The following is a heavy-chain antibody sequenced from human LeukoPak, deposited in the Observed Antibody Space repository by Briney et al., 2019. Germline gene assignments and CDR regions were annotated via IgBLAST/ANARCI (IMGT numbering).Heavy chain of an antibody. V-gene: IGHV3-7*01. CDR1: GLTFSSYW. CDR3: ARKGRYYGSGSPNWFDP. CDR2: IKQDGSEE. J-gene: IGHJ5*02. D-gene: IGHD3-10*01. Sequence: PGGSLRLSCAASGLTFSSYWMSWVRQAPGKGLEWVANIKQDGSEEYYVDSVKGRFTISRDNAKNSLYLQMNSLRVEDTAVYYCARKGRYYGSGSPNWFDPWGQGTLVTVSS.